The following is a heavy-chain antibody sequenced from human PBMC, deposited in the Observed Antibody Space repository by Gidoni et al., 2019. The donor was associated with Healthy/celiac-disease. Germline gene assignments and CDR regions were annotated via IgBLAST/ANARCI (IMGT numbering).Heavy chain of an antibody. CDR1: GYTFTRYD. CDR2: LNPNSGNT. CDR3: ARDVVSGLGDGY. J-gene: IGHJ4*02. V-gene: IGHV1-8*01. D-gene: IGHD2-21*01. Sequence: VQLVQSGAQVTKPGASVTVSCTASGYTFTRYDINWVRQATGQGLEWMGCLNPNSGNTGYAQKFQGRVTMTRNTSISTAYMELSSLRSEDTAVYYCARDVVSGLGDGYWGQGTLVTVSS.